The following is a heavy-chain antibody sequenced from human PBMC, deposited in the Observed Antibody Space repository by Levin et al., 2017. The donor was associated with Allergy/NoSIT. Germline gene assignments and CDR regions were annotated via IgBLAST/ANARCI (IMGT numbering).Heavy chain of an antibody. D-gene: IGHD5-18*01. CDR3: ARGPRYSYGPRYFDY. CDR2: IYYSGST. Sequence: SQTLSLTCTVSGGSISSGGYYWSWIRQHPGKGLEWIGYIYYSGSTYYNPSLKSRVTISVDTSKNQFSLKLSSVTAADTAVYYCARGPRYSYGPRYFDYWGQGTLVTVSS. J-gene: IGHJ4*02. CDR1: GGSISSGGYY. V-gene: IGHV4-31*03.